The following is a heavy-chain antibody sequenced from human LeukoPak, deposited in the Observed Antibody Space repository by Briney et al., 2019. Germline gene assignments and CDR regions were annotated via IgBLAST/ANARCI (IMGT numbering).Heavy chain of an antibody. CDR3: AKGSVAGTADLDH. J-gene: IGHJ4*02. CDR1: GFTFGSYA. Sequence: GGSLRLSCAASGFTFGSYAMSWVRQAPGKGLEWVSGISGSGDNTYYADSVKGRFTISRDNAKNSLYLQMNSLRAEDTALYYCAKGSVAGTADLDHWGQGTLVTVPS. D-gene: IGHD6-19*01. CDR2: ISGSGDNT. V-gene: IGHV3-23*01.